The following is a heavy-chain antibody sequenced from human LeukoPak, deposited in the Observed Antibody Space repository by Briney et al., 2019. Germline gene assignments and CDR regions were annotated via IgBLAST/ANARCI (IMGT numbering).Heavy chain of an antibody. D-gene: IGHD6-6*01. CDR1: GFTFSSYA. Sequence: PGGSLRLSCAASGFTFSSYAMSWVRQAPGKGLEWVSAISGSGGSTYYADSLKGRFTISRDNSRNTLYLQMNSLRAEGTAVYYCAKDGMYSSSSSYYFDYWGQGTLVTVAS. CDR3: AKDGMYSSSSSYYFDY. CDR2: ISGSGGST. J-gene: IGHJ4*02. V-gene: IGHV3-23*01.